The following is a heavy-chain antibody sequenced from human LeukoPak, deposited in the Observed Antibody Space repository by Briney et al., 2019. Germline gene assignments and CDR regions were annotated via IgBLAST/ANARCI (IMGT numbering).Heavy chain of an antibody. V-gene: IGHV1-2*02. Sequence: ASVKVSCKASGYTFTGYYMHWVRQAPGQGLEWMGWISPTNGDRRYAQKFQGRVALTRDTSISTAYMELSSLRSDDTAVFYCVRDGLNWDYDYWGQGTLVAVSS. J-gene: IGHJ4*02. CDR1: GYTFTGYY. CDR3: VRDGLNWDYDY. D-gene: IGHD1-7*01. CDR2: ISPTNGDR.